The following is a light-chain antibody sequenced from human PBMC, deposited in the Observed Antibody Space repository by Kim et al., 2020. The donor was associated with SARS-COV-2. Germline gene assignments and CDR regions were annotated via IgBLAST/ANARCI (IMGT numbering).Light chain of an antibody. CDR2: KAS. Sequence: VSVGYRVTITCRASQTISNWLAWYQQKPGKVPKLLIYKASTLDSGVPSRFSGSGSGTEFTLTISSLQPDDFATYYCQQYDNYLWTFGQGTKVDIK. J-gene: IGKJ1*01. V-gene: IGKV1-5*03. CDR3: QQYDNYLWT. CDR1: QTISNW.